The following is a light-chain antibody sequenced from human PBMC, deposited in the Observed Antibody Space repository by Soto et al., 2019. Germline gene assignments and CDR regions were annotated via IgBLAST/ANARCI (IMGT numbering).Light chain of an antibody. CDR3: NSYAGSNNFYV. CDR1: SSDVGGYNY. V-gene: IGLV2-8*01. CDR2: EVT. J-gene: IGLJ1*01. Sequence: QSALTQPPSACGSAGQSVTISCTGTSSDVGGYNYVSWYQQHPGKAPKHMIYEVTKRPSGVPDRFSGSKSGNTASLTVSGLQAEDEADYYCNSYAGSNNFYVFGTGTKLTVL.